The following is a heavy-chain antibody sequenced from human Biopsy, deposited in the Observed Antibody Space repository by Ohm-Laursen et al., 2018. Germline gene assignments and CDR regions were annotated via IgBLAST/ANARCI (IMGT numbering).Heavy chain of an antibody. D-gene: IGHD2/OR15-2a*01. Sequence: SETLSLTCTVSGGSISSYYWSWIRQPPGKGLEWIGYIYYTGSTNYNPSLKSRVTTSIDTSKNQFSLRLSSVTSADTAVYYCAREDYYTWFDPWGQGTLVTVSS. J-gene: IGHJ5*02. CDR2: IYYTGST. V-gene: IGHV4-59*01. CDR3: AREDYYTWFDP. CDR1: GGSISSYY.